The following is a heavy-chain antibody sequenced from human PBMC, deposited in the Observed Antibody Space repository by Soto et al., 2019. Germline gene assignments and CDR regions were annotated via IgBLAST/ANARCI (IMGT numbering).Heavy chain of an antibody. Sequence: QVQLVESGGGVVQPGRSLRLSCADSGFTFSDFAMHWVRQAPGKGLEWVGVISYDGSNKYYADSAKGRFTISRDNSRNTLYVQVNYLRPEDTAIFYCAKDHFTGNGVFDGFDVWGQGTMVTVSS. V-gene: IGHV3-30-3*01. CDR2: ISYDGSNK. CDR1: GFTFSDFA. J-gene: IGHJ3*01. CDR3: AKDHFTGNGVFDGFDV. D-gene: IGHD2-8*01.